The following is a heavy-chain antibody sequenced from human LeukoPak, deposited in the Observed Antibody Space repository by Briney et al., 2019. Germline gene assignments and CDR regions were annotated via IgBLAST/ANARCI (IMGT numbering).Heavy chain of an antibody. CDR1: GYDFTKYA. J-gene: IGHJ4*02. CDR2: IDAGNGRT. V-gene: IGHV1-3*01. CDR3: ARERVVGATPIDY. Sequence: GASVKVSCKASGYDFTKYAVQWVRQAPGQRLEWMGWIDAGNGRTKYSQDFQGRVTITRDTSASIAYMELRSLRSDDTAVYYCARERVVGATPIDYWGQGTLVTVSS. D-gene: IGHD1-26*01.